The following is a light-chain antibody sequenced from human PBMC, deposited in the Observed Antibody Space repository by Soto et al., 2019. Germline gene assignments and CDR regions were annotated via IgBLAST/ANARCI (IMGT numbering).Light chain of an antibody. V-gene: IGLV6-57*03. CDR1: SGSIASNY. J-gene: IGLJ2*01. Sequence: QSVSESPGKTVTISCTRSSGSIASNYVQWYQQRPGSAPTTVIYEDNQRPSGVPDRFSGSIDSSSNSASLTISGLKTEDEADYYCQSYDSSNPYVVFGGGTQLTVL. CDR2: EDN. CDR3: QSYDSSNPYVV.